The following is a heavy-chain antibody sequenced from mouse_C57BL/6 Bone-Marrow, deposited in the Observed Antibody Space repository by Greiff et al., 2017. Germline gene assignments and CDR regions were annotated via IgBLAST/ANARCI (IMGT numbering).Heavy chain of an antibody. CDR2: INPCNGGT. Sequence: VQLQQSGPELVKPGASVKISCKASGYSFTGYSMNWVKQSHEKSLEWIGEINPCNGGTTYNQTFKAKATLTVDKSSSTAYMQLKSLTSEDSAVYYCARRTCSSHWYFDVWGTGTTVTVSS. V-gene: IGHV1-42*01. D-gene: IGHD1-1*01. CDR1: GYSFTGYS. CDR3: ARRTCSSHWYFDV. J-gene: IGHJ1*03.